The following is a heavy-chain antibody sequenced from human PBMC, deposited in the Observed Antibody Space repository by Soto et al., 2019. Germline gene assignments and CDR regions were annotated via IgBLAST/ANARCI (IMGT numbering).Heavy chain of an antibody. CDR2: ISSSSSYI. CDR1: GFTFSSYS. J-gene: IGHJ3*02. D-gene: IGHD2-15*01. Sequence: PGGSLRLSCAASGFTFSSYSMNWVRQAPGKGLEWVSSISSSSSYIYYADSVKGRFTISRDNAKNSLYLQMNSLRAEDTAVYYCARLVVVATHDAFDIWTQRTMVTVS. CDR3: ARLVVVATHDAFDI. V-gene: IGHV3-21*01.